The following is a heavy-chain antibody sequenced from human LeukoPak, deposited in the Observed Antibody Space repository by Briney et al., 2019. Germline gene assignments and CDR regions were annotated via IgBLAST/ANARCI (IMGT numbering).Heavy chain of an antibody. V-gene: IGHV1-2*02. CDR3: AGGGISLGYCSGGSCYNAFDI. CDR2: TNPNSGGT. CDR1: GYTFTGYY. Sequence: ASVKVSCKASGYTFTGYYMHWVRQAPGQGLEWMGWTNPNSGGTNYAQKFQGRVTMTRDTSISTAYMELSRLRSDDTAVYYCAGGGISLGYCSGGSCYNAFDIWGQGTMVTVSS. J-gene: IGHJ3*02. D-gene: IGHD2-15*01.